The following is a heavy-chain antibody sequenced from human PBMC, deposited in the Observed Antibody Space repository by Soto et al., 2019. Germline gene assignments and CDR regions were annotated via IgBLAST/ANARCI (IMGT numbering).Heavy chain of an antibody. CDR3: SRSPEVGVRGAY. CDR1: GFTFSSQT. D-gene: IGHD3-16*01. V-gene: IGHV3-21*01. CDR2: ITVGSSHI. Sequence: PGGSLRLSCAVSGFTFSSQTMNWVRQAPGKGLEWVSSITVGSSHIYQPNSMKGRFTISRDDAKNSVYLQIDSLRDEDTALYYCSRSPEVGVRGAYWGQGTLVTVSS. J-gene: IGHJ4*02.